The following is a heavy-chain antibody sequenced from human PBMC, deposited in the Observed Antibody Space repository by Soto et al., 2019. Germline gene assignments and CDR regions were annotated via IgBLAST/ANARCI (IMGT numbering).Heavy chain of an antibody. CDR1: GFTFGSYW. CDR2: IKQDGSEK. V-gene: IGHV3-7*04. J-gene: IGHJ6*02. D-gene: IGHD3-22*01. CDR3: ARAMIIVEYGMDI. Sequence: EVQLVESGGGLVQPGGSLRLSCVGSGFTFGSYWMSWVRQAPGKGLEWVANIKQDGSEKNYVDSVKGRFTISRDNSKNSLFLHMNSLRADDTAIYYCARAMIIVEYGMDIWGQGTAVTVSS.